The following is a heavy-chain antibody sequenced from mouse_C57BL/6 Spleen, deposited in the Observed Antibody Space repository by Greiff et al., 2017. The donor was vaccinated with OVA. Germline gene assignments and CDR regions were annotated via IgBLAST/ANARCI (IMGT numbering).Heavy chain of an antibody. D-gene: IGHD1-1*01. Sequence: EVQLQQSGPELVKPGASVKISCKASGYSFTGYYMNWVKQSPEKSLEWIGEINPSTGGTTYNQKFKAKATLTVDKSSSTAYMQLKSLTSEDSAVYYCARSGYYGMDCDYWGQGTTLTVSS. CDR3: ARSGYYGMDCDY. CDR1: GYSFTGYY. J-gene: IGHJ2*01. CDR2: INPSTGGT. V-gene: IGHV1-42*01.